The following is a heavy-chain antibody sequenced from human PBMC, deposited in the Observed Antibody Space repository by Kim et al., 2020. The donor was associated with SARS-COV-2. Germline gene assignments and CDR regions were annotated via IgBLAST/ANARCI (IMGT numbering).Heavy chain of an antibody. CDR3: ASHDYFGSGSYYLLDP. J-gene: IGHJ5*02. CDR1: GDFINSNSYY. D-gene: IGHD3-10*01. V-gene: IGHV4-39*07. Sequence: SETLSLTCTVSGDFINSNSYYWGWIRQPPEKGLEWIGSIYYTGSTYYNPSLKSRVTISVDTSKNQFSLKLTSVTAADTAVYYCASHDYFGSGSYYLLDPWGQGTLVTVSS. CDR2: IYYTGST.